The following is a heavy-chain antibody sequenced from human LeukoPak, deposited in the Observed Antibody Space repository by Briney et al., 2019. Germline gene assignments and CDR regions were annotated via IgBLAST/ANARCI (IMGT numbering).Heavy chain of an antibody. J-gene: IGHJ4*02. CDR2: ISGSGGST. V-gene: IGHV3-23*01. CDR1: GFTFSSYA. CDR3: XXXXXXTYYYDSFDY. Sequence: GGSLRLSCAASGFTFSSYAMSWVRQAPGKGLEWVSAISGSGGSTYYADSVKGRFTISRDNSKNTLYLQMNSLRAEDTAVYYCXXXXXXTYYYDSFDYWGQGTLVTVSS. D-gene: IGHD3-22*01.